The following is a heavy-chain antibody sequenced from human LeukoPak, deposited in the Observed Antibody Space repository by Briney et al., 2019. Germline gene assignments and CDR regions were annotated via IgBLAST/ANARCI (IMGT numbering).Heavy chain of an antibody. CDR3: AKNRVRFDY. J-gene: IGHJ4*02. Sequence: GGSLRLSCAASGFTFSSSPMSWVRQAPGKGLEWASAISGSGGTTYYADSVKGRCTISRDNAKNTLYLQMNSLRAEDTAVYYCAKNRVRFDYWGQGTLVTVSS. CDR1: GFTFSSSP. CDR2: ISGSGGTT. D-gene: IGHD1-14*01. V-gene: IGHV3-23*01.